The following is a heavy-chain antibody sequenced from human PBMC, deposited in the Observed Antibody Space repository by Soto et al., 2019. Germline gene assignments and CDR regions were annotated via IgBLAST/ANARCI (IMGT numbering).Heavy chain of an antibody. CDR1: GGSISSSSYY. Sequence: QLQLQESGPGLVKPSETLSLTCTVSGGSISSSSYYWGWIRQPPGKGLEWIGSIYYSGSTYYNPSLKSRVTISVDTSKNQFSLKLSSVTAADTAVYYCARHGAGYSSSWHYYYYGMDVWGQGTTVTVSS. CDR3: ARHGAGYSSSWHYYYYGMDV. CDR2: IYYSGST. V-gene: IGHV4-39*01. D-gene: IGHD6-13*01. J-gene: IGHJ6*02.